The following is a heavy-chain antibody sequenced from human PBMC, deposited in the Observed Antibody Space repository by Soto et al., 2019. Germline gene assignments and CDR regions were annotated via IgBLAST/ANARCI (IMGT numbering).Heavy chain of an antibody. CDR2: IIPIFGTA. CDR1: GVTFSSYA. D-gene: IGHD3-22*01. V-gene: IGHV1-69*13. J-gene: IGHJ5*02. Sequence: ASVKVSCKDSGVTFSSYAMSWVRQAPGQGLEWMGGIIPIFGTANYAQKFQGRVTITADESTSTAYMELSSLRSEDTAVYYCARGRPYYYDSSGSRWFDPWGQGTLVTV. CDR3: ARGRPYYYDSSGSRWFDP.